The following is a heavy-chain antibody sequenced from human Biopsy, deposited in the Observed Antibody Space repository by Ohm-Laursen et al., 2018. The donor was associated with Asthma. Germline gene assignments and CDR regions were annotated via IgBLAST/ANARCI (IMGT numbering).Heavy chain of an antibody. D-gene: IGHD2-21*02. CDR3: ARAGGVTGILT. CDR1: GYTFTGYP. V-gene: IGHV1-2*06. J-gene: IGHJ1*01. CDR2: IHPKSGDT. Sequence: GASVKVSCKTSGYTFTGYPLHWVRQAPGQGPEWIGRIHPKSGDTNYAQKFQGRVTMTRDTSRRTAYMDLQSLTSDDTAVYFCARAGGVTGILTWGQGTLVTVSS.